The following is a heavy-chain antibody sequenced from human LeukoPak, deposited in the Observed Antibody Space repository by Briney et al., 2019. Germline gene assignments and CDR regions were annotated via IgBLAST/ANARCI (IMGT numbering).Heavy chain of an antibody. Sequence: PGRSLRLSCAASGFTFSSYAMHWVRQAPGKGLEWVAVISYDGSNKYYADSVKGRFTTSRDNSKNTLYLQMNSLRTEDTAVYYCARWTRAVAGKGLDAFDIWGQGTMVTVSS. CDR2: ISYDGSNK. J-gene: IGHJ3*02. CDR3: ARWTRAVAGKGLDAFDI. CDR1: GFTFSSYA. V-gene: IGHV3-30-3*01. D-gene: IGHD6-19*01.